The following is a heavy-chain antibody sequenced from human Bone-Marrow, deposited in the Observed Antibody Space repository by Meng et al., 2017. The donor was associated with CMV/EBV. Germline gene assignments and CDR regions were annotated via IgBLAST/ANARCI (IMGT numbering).Heavy chain of an antibody. Sequence: SETLSLTCTVSGGSISSYYWSWIRQPPGKGLEWIGYIYYSGSTYYNPSLKSRVTISVDTSKNQFSLKLSSVTAADTAVYYCARPYSSSWYGYYYGMDVWGQGTTVTVSS. CDR2: IYYSGST. J-gene: IGHJ6*02. D-gene: IGHD6-13*01. CDR3: ARPYSSSWYGYYYGMDV. CDR1: GGSISSYY. V-gene: IGHV4-59*08.